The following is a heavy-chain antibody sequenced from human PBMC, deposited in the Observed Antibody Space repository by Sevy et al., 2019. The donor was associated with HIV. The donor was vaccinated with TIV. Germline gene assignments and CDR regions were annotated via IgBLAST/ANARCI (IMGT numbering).Heavy chain of an antibody. Sequence: GGSLRLSCGASGFTFSSYDMSWVRQAPGKGLEWVSVISGSGVSTYYADSVKGRFTISRDNSKNTLYLQLNSLRAEDTAVYYCAKSMGGFDAFDIWGQGTMVTVSS. CDR3: AKSMGGFDAFDI. J-gene: IGHJ3*02. V-gene: IGHV3-23*01. D-gene: IGHD6-25*01. CDR2: ISGSGVST. CDR1: GFTFSSYD.